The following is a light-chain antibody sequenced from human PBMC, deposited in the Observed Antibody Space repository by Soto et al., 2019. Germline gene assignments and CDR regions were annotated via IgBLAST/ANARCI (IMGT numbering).Light chain of an antibody. J-gene: IGKJ2*01. CDR3: QQYNEYPYT. CDR2: RAS. V-gene: IGKV1-5*03. CDR1: QSISTY. Sequence: DIQMTQSPSTLSASVGDRVSITCRASQSISTYLAWYQQKPGRAPQALIYRASSLESGVPSRFSGSGSGTGFTLTISSLLPDDFATYYCQQYNEYPYTFGKGTKLEIK.